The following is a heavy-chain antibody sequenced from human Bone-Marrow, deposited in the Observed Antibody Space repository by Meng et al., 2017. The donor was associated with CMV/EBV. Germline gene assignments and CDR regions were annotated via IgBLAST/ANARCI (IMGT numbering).Heavy chain of an antibody. J-gene: IGHJ4*02. CDR2: IISKTEGGTT. CDR3: TPSWPYFGY. CDR1: GFAFSNAW. V-gene: IGHV3-15*01. Sequence: GGSLRLSCEASGFAFSNAWMSWVRQAPGKGLEWVGRIISKTEGGTTDYAAPVKDRFTISRDDSKNTVYLQVNSLKTEDTAVYYCTPSWPYFGYWGQGTRVTVSS.